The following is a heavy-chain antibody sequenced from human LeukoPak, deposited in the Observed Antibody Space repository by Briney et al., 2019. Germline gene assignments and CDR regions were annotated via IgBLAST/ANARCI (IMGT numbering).Heavy chain of an antibody. D-gene: IGHD1/OR15-1a*01. V-gene: IGHV3-15*01. J-gene: IGHJ4*02. CDR1: GFTFSNAW. CDR3: ARGNCNSCNLGVWYFFDY. Sequence: GGSLRLSCAASGFTFSNAWMSWVRQAPGKGLEWVGRIKSKTDGGTTDYAAPVKGRFTISRDDSKNTLYLQMNSLRAEDTAVYYCARGNCNSCNLGVWYFFDYWGQGTLVTVSS. CDR2: IKSKTDGGTT.